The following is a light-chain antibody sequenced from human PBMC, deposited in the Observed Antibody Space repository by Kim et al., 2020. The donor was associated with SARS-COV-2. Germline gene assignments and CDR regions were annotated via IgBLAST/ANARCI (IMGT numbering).Light chain of an antibody. V-gene: IGLV6-57*04. Sequence: NFMLTQPHSVSESPGKTVSISCTRSSGSIASKYVQWYQRRPGSAPTTLIYGDDQRPSGVPDRFSASIDTSSNSASLIISGLKTEDEADYYCQSYDNDDDGLFGGGTQLPVL. CDR3: QSYDNDDDGL. CDR1: SGSIASKY. CDR2: GDD. J-gene: IGLJ3*02.